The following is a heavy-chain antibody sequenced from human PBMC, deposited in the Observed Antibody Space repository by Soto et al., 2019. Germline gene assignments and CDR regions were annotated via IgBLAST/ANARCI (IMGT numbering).Heavy chain of an antibody. J-gene: IGHJ6*02. Sequence: GGSLRLSCAASGFTFSSYGMHWVRQAPGKGLEWVAVIWYDGSNKYYADSVKGRFTISRDNSKNTLYLQMNSLRAEDTAVYYCARVSPRPSSGSKGYYYGMDVWGQGTTVTISS. CDR3: ARVSPRPSSGSKGYYYGMDV. CDR2: IWYDGSNK. V-gene: IGHV3-33*01. CDR1: GFTFSSYG. D-gene: IGHD6-19*01.